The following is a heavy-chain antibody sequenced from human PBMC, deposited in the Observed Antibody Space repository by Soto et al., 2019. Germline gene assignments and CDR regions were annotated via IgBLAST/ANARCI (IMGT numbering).Heavy chain of an antibody. J-gene: IGHJ6*02. Sequence: SETLSLTCTVSGGSISSGGYYWSWIRQHPGKGLEWIGYIYYSGSTYYNPSLKSRVTISVDTSKNQFSLKLSSVTAADTAVYYCARDRFGELFHGMDVWGQGTTVTVSS. CDR1: GGSISSGGYY. V-gene: IGHV4-31*03. CDR2: IYYSGST. D-gene: IGHD3-10*01. CDR3: ARDRFGELFHGMDV.